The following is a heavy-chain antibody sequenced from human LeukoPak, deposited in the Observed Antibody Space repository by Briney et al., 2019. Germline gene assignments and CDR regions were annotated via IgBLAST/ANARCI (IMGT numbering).Heavy chain of an antibody. CDR3: AKDKEYYYDSSQGAFDI. CDR1: GFTFDDYA. CDR2: ISWNSGSI. V-gene: IGHV3-9*01. Sequence: GRSLRLSCAASGFTFDDYAMHWVRQAPGKGLEWVSGISWNSGSIGYADSVKGRFTISRDNAKNSLYLQMNSLRAEDTALYYCAKDKEYYYDSSQGAFDIWGQGTMVTVSS. D-gene: IGHD3-22*01. J-gene: IGHJ3*02.